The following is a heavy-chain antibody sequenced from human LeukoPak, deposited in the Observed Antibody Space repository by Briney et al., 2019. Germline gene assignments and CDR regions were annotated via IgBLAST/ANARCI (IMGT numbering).Heavy chain of an antibody. CDR2: ISGSGGST. D-gene: IGHD6-13*01. J-gene: IGHJ6*03. CDR3: AKGSGSSWYFYYYMDV. Sequence: GGSLRLSCAASGFTFSSYAMSWVRQAPGKGLEWGSAISGSGGSTYYADSVKGRFTISRDNSKNTLYLKMNSLRAEDTAVYYCAKGSGSSWYFYYYMDVWGKGTTVTVSS. CDR1: GFTFSSYA. V-gene: IGHV3-23*01.